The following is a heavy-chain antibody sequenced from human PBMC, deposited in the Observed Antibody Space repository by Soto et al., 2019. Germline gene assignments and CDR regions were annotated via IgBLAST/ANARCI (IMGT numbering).Heavy chain of an antibody. Sequence: PSETLALTCSVYSGSFRGYYWRWIRQPPGKGLEWIGEINHSGSTNYNPSLKSRVTIPVDTYKNQFYMKLSYVTAAETAVYYCARATKDGYKPYWGQGTLGT. D-gene: IGHD5-12*01. V-gene: IGHV4-34*01. CDR1: SGSFRGYY. J-gene: IGHJ4*02. CDR2: INHSGST. CDR3: ARATKDGYKPY.